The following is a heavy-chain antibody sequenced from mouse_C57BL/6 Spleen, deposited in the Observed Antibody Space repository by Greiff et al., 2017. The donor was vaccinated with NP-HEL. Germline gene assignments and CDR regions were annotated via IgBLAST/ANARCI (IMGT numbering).Heavy chain of an antibody. J-gene: IGHJ3*01. Sequence: VQGVESGPGLVAPSQSLSITCTVSGFSLTSYGVDWVRQSPGKGLEWLGVIWGVGSTNYNSALKSSLSISKDNSKSQVFLKMNSLQTDDTAMYYCASGLHYGTAFAYWGQGTLVTVSA. D-gene: IGHD1-1*01. V-gene: IGHV2-6*01. CDR1: GFSLTSYG. CDR3: ASGLHYGTAFAY. CDR2: IWGVGST.